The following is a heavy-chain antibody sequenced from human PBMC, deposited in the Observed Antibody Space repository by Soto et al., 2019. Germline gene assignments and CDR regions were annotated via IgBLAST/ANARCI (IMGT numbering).Heavy chain of an antibody. J-gene: IGHJ4*02. CDR2: ISGHGVNS. CDR1: GYTFSTYG. V-gene: IGHV1-18*01. Sequence: QVQLVQSGAEVKKPGASVKVSCQASGYTFSTYGISWVRQAPGQGLEWMGWISGHGVNSNYAQRLQGRVTVTTDTSTSTAYMELRNLRSDDTAVYYCARSGCYGSGSIPYVFDSWGQGTLVTVSS. D-gene: IGHD3-10*01. CDR3: ARSGCYGSGSIPYVFDS.